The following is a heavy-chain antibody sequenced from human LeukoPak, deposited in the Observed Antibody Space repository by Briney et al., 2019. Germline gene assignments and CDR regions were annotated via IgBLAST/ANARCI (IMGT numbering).Heavy chain of an antibody. J-gene: IGHJ4*02. D-gene: IGHD6-13*01. CDR2: IKLDGSEK. CDR3: ARVSNTWFYFDY. CDR1: GFTFSHYW. Sequence: GGSLRLSCAASGFTFSHYWMIWVRQAPGKGLEWVASIKLDGSEKYYVDSVKGGFTISRDDAKNSQYLQMNSLRVEDTAVYYCARVSNTWFYFDYWGQGTLVTVSS. V-gene: IGHV3-7*01.